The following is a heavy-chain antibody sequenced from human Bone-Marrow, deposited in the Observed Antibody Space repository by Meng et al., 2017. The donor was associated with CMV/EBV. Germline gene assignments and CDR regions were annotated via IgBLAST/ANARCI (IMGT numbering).Heavy chain of an antibody. CDR2: ISSSSSYI. CDR3: ARDVSRGWYYGMDV. J-gene: IGHJ6*02. CDR1: GFTFSSYS. Sequence: GRSLRLSCAASGFTFSSYSMNWVRQAPGKGLEWVSSISSSSSYIYYADSVKGRFTISRDNAKNSLYLQMNSLRAEDTAVYYCARDVSRGWYYGMDVWGQGTTVTVSS. D-gene: IGHD3-22*01. V-gene: IGHV3-21*01.